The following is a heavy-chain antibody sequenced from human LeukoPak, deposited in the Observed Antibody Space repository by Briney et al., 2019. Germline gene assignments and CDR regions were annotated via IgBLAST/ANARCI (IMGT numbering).Heavy chain of an antibody. J-gene: IGHJ6*03. D-gene: IGHD4-11*01. V-gene: IGHV1-18*01. CDR2: ISAYNGNT. CDR3: ARVSLASSNSQHLPDYFFMDV. CDR1: GYTFTSYG. Sequence: ASVKVSCKASGYTFTSYGISWVRQAPGQGLEWMGWISAYNGNTNSAQRLQGRVTLTTDMYTSTAYLDLRSLRSEDTAVYFCARVSLASSNSQHLPDYFFMDVWGQGTTVIVSS.